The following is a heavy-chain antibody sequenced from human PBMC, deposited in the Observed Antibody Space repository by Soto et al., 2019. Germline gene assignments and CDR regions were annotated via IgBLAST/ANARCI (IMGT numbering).Heavy chain of an antibody. CDR3: ARTYYDSSGYLQNYFDY. J-gene: IGHJ4*02. Sequence: GGSLRLSCAASGFTFSSYEMNWVRQAPGKGLEWVSYISSSGSTIYYADSVKGRFTISRDNAKNSLYLQINSLRAEDTAVYYCARTYYDSSGYLQNYFDYWGQGTLVTVSS. CDR1: GFTFSSYE. V-gene: IGHV3-48*03. CDR2: ISSSGSTI. D-gene: IGHD3-22*01.